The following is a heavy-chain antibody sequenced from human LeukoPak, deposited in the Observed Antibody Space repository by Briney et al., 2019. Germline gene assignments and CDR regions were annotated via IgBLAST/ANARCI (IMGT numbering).Heavy chain of an antibody. Sequence: GASVKVSWKASGYNFTGYYMHWVRQAPGQGLEWMGWIKPNSGGTNYAQKFQGRVTMTTDTSISTVYMELSRPTSDDTAVYYCARDLVGRYYGSGSSNWFDPWGQGTLVTVSS. D-gene: IGHD3-10*01. CDR2: IKPNSGGT. J-gene: IGHJ5*02. CDR3: ARDLVGRYYGSGSSNWFDP. CDR1: GYNFTGYY. V-gene: IGHV1-2*02.